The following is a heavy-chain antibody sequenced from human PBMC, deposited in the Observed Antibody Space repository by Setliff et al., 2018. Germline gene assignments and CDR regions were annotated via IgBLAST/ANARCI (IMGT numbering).Heavy chain of an antibody. D-gene: IGHD3-22*01. CDR2: IYHSGST. J-gene: IGHJ5*02. CDR1: GYSISSGYY. V-gene: IGHV4-38-2*02. CDR3: AREHLHYYDSSGPPLWFDP. Sequence: SETLSLTCAVSGYSISSGYYWGWIRQPPGKGLEWIGSIYHSGSTYYNPSLKSRVTMSVDTSKNQFSLKLSSVTAADTAVYYCAREHLHYYDSSGPPLWFDPWGQGTLVTVSS.